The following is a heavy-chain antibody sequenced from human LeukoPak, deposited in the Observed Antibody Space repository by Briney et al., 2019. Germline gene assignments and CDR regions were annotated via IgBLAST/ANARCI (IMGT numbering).Heavy chain of an antibody. V-gene: IGHV3-7*01. Sequence: GGSLRLSCAASGFTFRSYWMSWVRQAPGTGLEWVANINQGGSVQYYMDSVKGRFTISRDDAKNSLYVQMNSLRDEDTAVYYCARVEYSGWNLEYWGQGTLVTVSS. D-gene: IGHD5-12*01. J-gene: IGHJ4*02. CDR1: GFTFRSYW. CDR3: ARVEYSGWNLEY. CDR2: INQGGSVQ.